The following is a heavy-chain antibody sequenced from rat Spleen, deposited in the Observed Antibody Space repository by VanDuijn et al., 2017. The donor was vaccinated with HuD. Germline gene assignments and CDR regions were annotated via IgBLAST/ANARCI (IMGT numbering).Heavy chain of an antibody. D-gene: IGHD1-11*01. CDR3: AKDRDGGYAFEH. J-gene: IGHJ2*01. CDR1: GLTFSDYY. Sequence: EVQLVESGGGLVQPGRSMKLSCAASGLTFSDYYMAWVRQAPKKGLEWVATISYDGRSTHYPDSVKGRFTISRDIAKSTLFLQMNSLKSEDTATYYCAKDRDGGYAFEHWGQGVMVTVSS. CDR2: ISYDGRST. V-gene: IGHV5-22*01.